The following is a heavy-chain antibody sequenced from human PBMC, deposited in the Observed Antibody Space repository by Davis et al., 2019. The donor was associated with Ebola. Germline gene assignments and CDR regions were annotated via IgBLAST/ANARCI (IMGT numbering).Heavy chain of an antibody. V-gene: IGHV1-3*01. CDR1: GYTFTSYG. Sequence: ASVKVSCKASGYTFTSYGISWVRQAPGQGLEWMGWINAGNGNTKYSQKFQGRVTITRDTSASTAYMELCSLRSEDTAVYYCARGYYYYYYGMDVWGKGTTVTVSS. CDR3: ARGYYYYYYGMDV. CDR2: INAGNGNT. J-gene: IGHJ6*04.